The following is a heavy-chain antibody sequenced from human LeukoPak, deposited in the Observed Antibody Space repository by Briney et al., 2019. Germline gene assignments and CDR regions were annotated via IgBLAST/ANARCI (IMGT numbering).Heavy chain of an antibody. CDR3: ARKGYCSGISCYGGGAYDI. J-gene: IGHJ3*02. V-gene: IGHV3-64*01. Sequence: GGSLRLSCAASGFTFRTYAMHWVRQAPGKGLEYVSAISSDGGSTYYANSVKGRFTISRDNSKNTLYLQMGSLRAEDMAVYYCARKGYCSGISCYGGGAYDIWGQGTMVTVSS. D-gene: IGHD2-2*01. CDR1: GFTFRTYA. CDR2: ISSDGGST.